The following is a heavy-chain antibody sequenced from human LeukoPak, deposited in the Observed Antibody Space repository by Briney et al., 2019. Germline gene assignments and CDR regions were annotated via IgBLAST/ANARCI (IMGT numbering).Heavy chain of an antibody. V-gene: IGHV3-21*01. CDR3: ARTLGPLRRGFGFDI. CDR1: GFTFSSYS. Sequence: SGGSLRLSCAASGFTFSSYSMNWVRQAPGKGLEWVSSISSSSSNIYYADSVKGRFTISRDNAKNSLYLEMSSLRAEDTAVFYCARTLGPLRRGFGFDIWGQGTMVTVSS. CDR2: ISSSSSNI. J-gene: IGHJ3*02. D-gene: IGHD3-22*01.